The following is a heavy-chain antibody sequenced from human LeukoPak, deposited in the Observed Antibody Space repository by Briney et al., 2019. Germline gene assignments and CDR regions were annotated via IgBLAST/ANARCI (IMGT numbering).Heavy chain of an antibody. D-gene: IGHD3/OR15-3a*01. CDR2: IYTTGDT. CDR1: SGSTRSYH. Sequence: SETLSLTCTVSSGSTRSYHWAWIRQPAGKELEWIGRIYTTGDTDYNPSLKSRVTMSVDTSKNQFSLNLRSVTTADTAFYYCARNGYTKSWTHLDYWGQGILVSVSS. CDR3: ARNGYTKSWTHLDY. V-gene: IGHV4-4*07. J-gene: IGHJ4*02.